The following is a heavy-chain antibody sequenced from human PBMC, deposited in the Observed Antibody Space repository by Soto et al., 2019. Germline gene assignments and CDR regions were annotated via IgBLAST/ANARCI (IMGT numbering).Heavy chain of an antibody. Sequence: GASVKVSCKASGYAFTSYGISWVRQAPGQGLEWMGWISAYNGNTNYAQKLQGRVTMTTDTSTSTAYMALRSLRSDDTAVYYCARGVYCSSTSCYDPSTNWFDPWGQETLVTVSS. CDR3: ARGVYCSSTSCYDPSTNWFDP. CDR1: GYAFTSYG. V-gene: IGHV1-18*01. CDR2: ISAYNGNT. J-gene: IGHJ5*02. D-gene: IGHD2-2*01.